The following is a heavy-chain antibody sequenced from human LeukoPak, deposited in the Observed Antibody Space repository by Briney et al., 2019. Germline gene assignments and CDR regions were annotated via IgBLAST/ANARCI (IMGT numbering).Heavy chain of an antibody. D-gene: IGHD3-16*01. CDR2: ISGSGIIT. Sequence: PGGSLRLSCAASGFTFGSYAMSWVRQAPGKGLEWVSGISGSGIITFYADSVKGRFTISRDNSKNTLYLQMNSLRAEDTAVYYCAKDGGVLLAHKGLDPWGQGTLVTVSS. V-gene: IGHV3-23*01. J-gene: IGHJ5*02. CDR1: GFTFGSYA. CDR3: AKDGGVLLAHKGLDP.